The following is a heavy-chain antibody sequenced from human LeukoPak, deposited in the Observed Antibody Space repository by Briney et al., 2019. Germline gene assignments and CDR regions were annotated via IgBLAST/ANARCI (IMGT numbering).Heavy chain of an antibody. V-gene: IGHV3-23*01. CDR1: GFTFSSYA. CDR2: ISGSGGST. Sequence: GGSLRLSCAASGFTFSSYAMSWVRQALGKGLEWVSAISGSGGSTYYADSVKGRFTISRDNSKNTLDLQMSSLRAEDTAVYYCAREQYGSDDALDIWGQGTLVTVSS. CDR3: AREQYGSDDALDI. D-gene: IGHD3-10*01. J-gene: IGHJ3*02.